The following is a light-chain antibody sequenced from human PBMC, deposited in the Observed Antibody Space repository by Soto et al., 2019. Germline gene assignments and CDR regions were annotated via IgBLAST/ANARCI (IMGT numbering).Light chain of an antibody. CDR3: CSYAGSYTLYV. J-gene: IGLJ1*01. CDR2: DVT. CDR1: SSDVGGYNF. Sequence: QSVLTQPRSVSGYPGQSVTISCTGTSSDVGGYNFVSWYQQHPGKAPKLMIYDVTKRPPGVPDRFSGSKSGNTASLTISGLQAEDEADYYCCSYAGSYTLYVFGTGTKVTVL. V-gene: IGLV2-11*01.